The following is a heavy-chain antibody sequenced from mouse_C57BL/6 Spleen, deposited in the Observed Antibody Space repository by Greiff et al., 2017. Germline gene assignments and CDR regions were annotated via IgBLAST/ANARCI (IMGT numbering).Heavy chain of an antibody. V-gene: IGHV5-6*01. D-gene: IGHD1-1*01. J-gene: IGHJ3*01. CDR1: GFTFSSYG. CDR2: ISSGGSYT. Sequence: EVQLQESGGDLVKPGGSLKLSCAASGFTFSSYGMSWVRQTPDKRLEWVATISSGGSYTYYPDSVKGRFTISRDNAKNTLYLQMSSLKSEDTAMYYCARHHYYYGSSLAYWGQGTLVTVSA. CDR3: ARHHYYYGSSLAY.